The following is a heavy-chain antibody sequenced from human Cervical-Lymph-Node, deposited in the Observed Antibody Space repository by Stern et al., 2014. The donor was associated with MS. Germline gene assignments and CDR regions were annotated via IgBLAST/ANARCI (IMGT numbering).Heavy chain of an antibody. D-gene: IGHD3-22*01. CDR2: LSTNTGNP. V-gene: IGHV7-4-1*02. CDR3: ARPNDSSGLFDQ. CDR1: GYPFHNYA. Sequence: VQLVESGSELKKPGASVKVSCKASGYPFHNYAVNWVRQAPGPGLAWMGWLSTNTGNPDYAQGFTGRFVFSMDTSVSTAYLQISSLKAEDTAVYYCARPNDSSGLFDQWGQGTLVTVSS. J-gene: IGHJ5*02.